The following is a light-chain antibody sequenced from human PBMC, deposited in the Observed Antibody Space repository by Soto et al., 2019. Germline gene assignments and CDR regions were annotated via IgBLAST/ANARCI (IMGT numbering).Light chain of an antibody. V-gene: IGLV2-11*01. Sequence: SVVTQPHSVSGSPGQSVTISCTGTNSDVGRYNSVSWYQQLPGKAPQLIISAVRQRPSGVPDRFSGSKSGNTASLTISGLQTDDEADYFCFSYTANDNWVFGGGTKVTVL. CDR1: NSDVGRYNS. CDR2: AVR. CDR3: FSYTANDNWV. J-gene: IGLJ3*02.